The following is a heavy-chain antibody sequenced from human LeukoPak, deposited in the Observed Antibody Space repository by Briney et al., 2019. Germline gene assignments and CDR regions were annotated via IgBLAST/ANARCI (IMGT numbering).Heavy chain of an antibody. CDR3: ARSLDYSSSFTYYYYMDV. CDR2: INDSGST. D-gene: IGHD6-13*01. J-gene: IGHJ6*03. V-gene: IGHV4-34*01. CDR1: GGSFSGYY. Sequence: SETLSLTCAVYGGSFSGYYWSWIRQPPGKGLEWIGEINDSGSTNYNPSLKSRVTISVDTSKDQFSLKLSSVTAADTAVYYCARSLDYSSSFTYYYYMDVWGKGTTVTVSS.